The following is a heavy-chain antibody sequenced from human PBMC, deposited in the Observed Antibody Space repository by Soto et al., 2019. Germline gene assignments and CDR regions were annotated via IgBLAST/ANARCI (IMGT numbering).Heavy chain of an antibody. Sequence: QVQLQESGPGLVKPSETLSLTCTVSGGSISYSYWSWIRQSPGEGLEWIGYIHNNGERNYTPSLRPRVTSSLRPPKHDVSLRLTSLTAAYTAVYYCARQPPATAAFYPWCQGTMVIVSS. D-gene: IGHD5-12*01. J-gene: IGHJ3*01. CDR1: GGSISYSY. CDR2: IHNNGER. CDR3: ARQPPATAAFYP. V-gene: IGHV4-59*08.